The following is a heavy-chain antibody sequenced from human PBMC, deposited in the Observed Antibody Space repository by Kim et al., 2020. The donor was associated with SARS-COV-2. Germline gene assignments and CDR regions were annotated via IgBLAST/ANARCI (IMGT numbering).Heavy chain of an antibody. CDR3: ARLSRTYGSGSYMDY. V-gene: IGHV4-39*01. CDR1: GGSISSSSYY. CDR2: IYYSGST. J-gene: IGHJ4*02. D-gene: IGHD3-10*01. Sequence: SETLSLTCTVSGGSISSSSYYWGWIRQPPGKGLEWIGSIYYSGSTYYNPSLKSRVTISVDTSKNQFSLKLSSVTAADTAVYYCARLSRTYGSGSYMDYWGQGTLVTVSS.